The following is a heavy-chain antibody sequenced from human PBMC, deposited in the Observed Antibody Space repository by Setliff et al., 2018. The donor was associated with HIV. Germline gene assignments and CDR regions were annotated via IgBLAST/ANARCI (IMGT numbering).Heavy chain of an antibody. CDR1: GYTFTSCY. CDR3: ARVRYCSGGSCYGGEYWFDP. D-gene: IGHD2-15*01. Sequence: ASVKVSCKASGYTFTSCYIHWVRQAPGQGLEWMGVIHPSGGSTSYEQSFQDRVTMTRDTSTRTVYMELSSLRSEDTDVYYCARVRYCSGGSCYGGEYWFDPWGQGTLVTVSS. V-gene: IGHV1-46*01. CDR2: IHPSGGST. J-gene: IGHJ5*02.